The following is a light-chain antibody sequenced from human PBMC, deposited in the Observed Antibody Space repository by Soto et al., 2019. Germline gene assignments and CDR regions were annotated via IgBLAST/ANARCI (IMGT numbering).Light chain of an antibody. J-gene: IGKJ1*01. CDR2: ATS. Sequence: DIQMTQSPCSLSASVGDRVTITCRASQSISTYLIWYQQKPGKAPKLLIYATSSLQSGVPSRFSGSGSGTDFTLTISSLQPEDFATYYCQQSYSTPPGTFGQGTKVE. V-gene: IGKV1-39*01. CDR3: QQSYSTPPGT. CDR1: QSISTY.